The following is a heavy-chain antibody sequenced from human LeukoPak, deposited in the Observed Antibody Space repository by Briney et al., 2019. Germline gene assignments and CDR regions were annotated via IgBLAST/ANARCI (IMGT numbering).Heavy chain of an antibody. CDR2: INHSGST. V-gene: IGHV4-34*01. CDR1: GGSFSGYY. D-gene: IGHD3-10*01. CDR3: ARRYGRTSSYYGSGSYHFDY. J-gene: IGHJ4*02. Sequence: SETLSLTCAVYGGSFSGYYWSWIRQPPGKGLEWIGEINHSGSTNYNPSLKSRVTISVDTSKNQFSLRLSSVTAADTAIYYCARRYGRTSSYYGSGSYHFDYWGQGTLVTVSS.